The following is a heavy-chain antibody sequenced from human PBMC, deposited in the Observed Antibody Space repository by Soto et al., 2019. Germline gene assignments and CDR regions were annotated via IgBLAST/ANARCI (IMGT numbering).Heavy chain of an antibody. CDR3: ARDPGSGSYYGWFDP. V-gene: IGHV4-59*01. D-gene: IGHD3-10*01. CDR2: IYYSGSA. J-gene: IGHJ5*02. CDR1: GGSISSYY. Sequence: SETLSLTCTVSGGSISSYYWNWIRQPPGKGLEWIGYIYYSGSANYNPSLKSRVTISVDTSKNQFSLKLSSVTAADTAVYYCARDPGSGSYYGWFDPWGQGTLVTVSS.